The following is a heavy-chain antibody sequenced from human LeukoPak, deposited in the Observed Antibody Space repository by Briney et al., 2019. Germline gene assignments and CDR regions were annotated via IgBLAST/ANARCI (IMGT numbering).Heavy chain of an antibody. CDR2: FTTYNGNT. J-gene: IGHJ4*02. CDR1: GGTFSTYE. CDR3: ARDSSGFYYVH. Sequence: ASVKVSCKASGGTFSTYEISWVRQAPGQGLEWMGRFTTYNGNTNYAQKFQGRVTMTTDTSTTTAYLEVTSLRSDDTAVYYCARDSSGFYYVHWGQGTLATVSS. V-gene: IGHV1-18*01. D-gene: IGHD3-22*01.